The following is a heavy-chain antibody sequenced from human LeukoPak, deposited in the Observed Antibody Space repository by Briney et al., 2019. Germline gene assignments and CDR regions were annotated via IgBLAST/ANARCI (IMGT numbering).Heavy chain of an antibody. D-gene: IGHD3-3*01. CDR1: GDFITNRGWS. Sequence: SETLSLTCFVSGDFITNRGWSWGWVRQPPGKGLEWIGTMPYDENVSDRGMPSYNPSLKSRVTISADTSKNHLSLKVNSVTAADTASYYCARLTLTGVGGRGWFDSWGQGALVIVSS. CDR2: MPYDENVSDRGMP. CDR3: ARLTLTGVGGRGWFDS. V-gene: IGHV4-39*02. J-gene: IGHJ5*01.